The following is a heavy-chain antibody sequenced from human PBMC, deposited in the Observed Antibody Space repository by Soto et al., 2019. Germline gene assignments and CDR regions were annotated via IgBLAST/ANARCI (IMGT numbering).Heavy chain of an antibody. CDR3: ARRNYYDSSGCPF. V-gene: IGHV4-39*01. CDR2: IYYSGST. CDR1: GGSISSSSYY. D-gene: IGHD3-22*01. Sequence: PSETLSLTCTVSGGSISSSSYYWGWIRQPPGKGLEWIGSIYYSGSTYYNPSLKSRVTISVDTSKNQFSLKLSSVTAADTAVYYCARRNYYDSSGCPFWGQGTLVTVSS. J-gene: IGHJ4*02.